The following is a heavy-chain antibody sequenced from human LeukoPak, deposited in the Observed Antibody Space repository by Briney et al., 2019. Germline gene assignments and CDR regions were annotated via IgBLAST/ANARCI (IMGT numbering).Heavy chain of an antibody. V-gene: IGHV3-30*18. CDR3: AKGRCSSTSCYPNYFDY. CDR1: GFTFSSYG. J-gene: IGHJ4*02. D-gene: IGHD2-2*01. Sequence: GGSLRLSCAASGFTFSSYGMHWVRQAPGRGLEWVAVISYDGSNKYYADSVKGRFTISRDNSKNTLYLQMNSLRAEGTAVYYCAKGRCSSTSCYPNYFDYWGQGTLVTVSS. CDR2: ISYDGSNK.